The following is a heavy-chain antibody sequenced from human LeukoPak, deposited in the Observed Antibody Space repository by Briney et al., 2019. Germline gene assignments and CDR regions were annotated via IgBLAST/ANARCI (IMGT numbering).Heavy chain of an antibody. Sequence: PGGSLRLSCAASGLIFSYYSMNWGRQAPGKGLEWVSSINSNSNYMSYADSVKGRFTISRENAKNSLYVQMTSLRAEDTAVYYCARSEFEAFDMWGQGTMVTVSS. D-gene: IGHD3-10*01. CDR3: ARSEFEAFDM. J-gene: IGHJ3*02. CDR1: GLIFSYYS. CDR2: INSNSNYM. V-gene: IGHV3-21*01.